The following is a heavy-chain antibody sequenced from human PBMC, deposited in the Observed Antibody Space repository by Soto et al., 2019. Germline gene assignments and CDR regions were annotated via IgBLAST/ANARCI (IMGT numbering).Heavy chain of an antibody. J-gene: IGHJ4*02. D-gene: IGHD3-10*01. CDR2: ISYDGSNK. CDR3: AKDSSGSGSYWGTFDY. Sequence: GGSLRLSCAASGLPFNIYGMHWVRPAKGKGLEWVAVISYDGSNKYYADSVKGRFTISRDNSKNTLYLQMNSLRAEDTAVYYCAKDSSGSGSYWGTFDYWGQGTLVTVSS. CDR1: GLPFNIYG. V-gene: IGHV3-30*18.